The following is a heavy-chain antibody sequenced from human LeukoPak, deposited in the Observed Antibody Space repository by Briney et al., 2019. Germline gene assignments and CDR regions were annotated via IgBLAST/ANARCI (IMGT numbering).Heavy chain of an antibody. V-gene: IGHV1-2*02. J-gene: IGHJ4*02. CDR1: GYTFTGYF. CDR2: INSNSGGT. D-gene: IGHD4-17*01. CDR3: ARVTVTTEFDY. Sequence: ASLKLSCKTSGYTFTGYFMHWVRQAPGQGLEWMGWINSNSGGTYYAQKFEGRVTLTRDTSISTAYMELSRLRSDDTAVYYCARVTVTTEFDYWGQGTLLTVSS.